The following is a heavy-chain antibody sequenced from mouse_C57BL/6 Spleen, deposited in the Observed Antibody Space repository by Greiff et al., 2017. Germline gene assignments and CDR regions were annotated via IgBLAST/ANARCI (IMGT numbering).Heavy chain of an antibody. CDR3: ARGNYYADD. V-gene: IGHV5-4*03. J-gene: IGHJ2*01. D-gene: IGHD2-1*01. CDR1: GFTFSSYA. CDR2: ISAGGSYT. Sequence: EVKLVESGGGLVKPGGSLKLSCAASGFTFSSYAMTWVRQTPEKRLEWVATISAGGSYTYYPDNVKGRCPLSRDNAKNNLYLQMSHLKSEDTAMYSCARGNYYADDWGQGPTLTVSS.